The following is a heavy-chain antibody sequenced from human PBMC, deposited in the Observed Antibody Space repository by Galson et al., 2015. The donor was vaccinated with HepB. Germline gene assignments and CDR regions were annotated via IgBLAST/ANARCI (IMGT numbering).Heavy chain of an antibody. V-gene: IGHV3-48*03. CDR2: ISSSGTTK. CDR3: ARDEARRAFDI. CDR1: GFTFNSYE. Sequence: SLRLSCAASGFTFNSYEMNWVRQAPGKGLEWVSYISSSGTTKHYADSVKGRFTISRDNTKQSVDPQMNSLRVEDTAVYYCARDEARRAFDIWGQGTVVTVFS. J-gene: IGHJ3*02.